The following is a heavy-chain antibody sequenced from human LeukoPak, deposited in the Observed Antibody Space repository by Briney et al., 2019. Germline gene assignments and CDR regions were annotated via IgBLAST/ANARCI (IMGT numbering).Heavy chain of an antibody. CDR3: ATELRWKDH. J-gene: IGHJ4*02. CDR1: VYTFTSYG. CDR2: ISAYNGNT. Sequence: ASVKVSCKASVYTFTSYGISWVRQAPGQGLEWMGWISAYNGNTNYAQKLQGRVTMTRDTSISTAYMELSSLTSEDTAVYYCATELRWKDHWGQGTLVTVSS. D-gene: IGHD4-23*01. V-gene: IGHV1-18*01.